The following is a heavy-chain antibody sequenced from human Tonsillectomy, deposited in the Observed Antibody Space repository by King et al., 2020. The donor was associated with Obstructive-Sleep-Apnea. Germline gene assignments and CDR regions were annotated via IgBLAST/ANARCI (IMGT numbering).Heavy chain of an antibody. CDR1: GESISSYY. V-gene: IGHV4-59*01. Sequence: QLQESGPGLVKPSETLSLTCTVSGESISSYYWSWIRQPPGKGLEWIAYIYYNGITNYNPSLKSRVTISLDTSKNHLSLKLGSVSAADTAVYYCARGRGGFYMMIDWYFDRWGRGTLVTVSS. D-gene: IGHD1-26*01. J-gene: IGHJ2*01. CDR3: ARGRGGFYMMIDWYFDR. CDR2: IYYNGIT.